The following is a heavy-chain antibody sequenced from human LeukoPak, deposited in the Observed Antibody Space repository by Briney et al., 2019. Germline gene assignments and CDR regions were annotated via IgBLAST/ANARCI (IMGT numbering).Heavy chain of an antibody. D-gene: IGHD3-22*01. CDR2: ITTRDDRT. Sequence: GGSLRLSCAASGFTFSSYSMNWVRQAPGKGLEWVSGITTRDDRTTYADSVKGRFTISRDKSKKTLYLQMNSLRADDTAVYFCANTYYDSSPLDPWGQGTLVTVSS. J-gene: IGHJ5*02. CDR3: ANTYYDSSPLDP. CDR1: GFTFSSYS. V-gene: IGHV3-23*01.